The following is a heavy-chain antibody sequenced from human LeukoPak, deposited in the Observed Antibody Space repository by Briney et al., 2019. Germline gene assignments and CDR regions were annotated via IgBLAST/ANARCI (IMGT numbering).Heavy chain of an antibody. Sequence: GGSLSLSCAASGFTFSRFWMHWVRQAPGKGVVWVSRISSDGSNTNYADSVKGRFTISRDNAKNTLYLQMDSLTGDDTAVYYCASRNFGSSPFDYWGQGTLVTVSS. V-gene: IGHV3-74*01. J-gene: IGHJ4*02. CDR1: GFTFSRFW. CDR2: ISSDGSNT. CDR3: ASRNFGSSPFDY. D-gene: IGHD3-10*01.